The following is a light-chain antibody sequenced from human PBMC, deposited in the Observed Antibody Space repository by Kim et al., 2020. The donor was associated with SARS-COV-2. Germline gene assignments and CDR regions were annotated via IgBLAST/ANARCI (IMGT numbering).Light chain of an antibody. CDR3: SSYVTTNNVV. CDR2: EVS. V-gene: IGLV2-8*01. J-gene: IGLJ2*01. CDR1: SSDVGGYDY. Sequence: QSALTQPPSASGSPGQSVTISCTGTSSDVGGYDYVSWYQQHPGKAPKLIIYEVSERPSGVPDRFSGSKSGNTASLTVSGLQAEDEADYFCSSYVTTNNVVFGGGTKLTVL.